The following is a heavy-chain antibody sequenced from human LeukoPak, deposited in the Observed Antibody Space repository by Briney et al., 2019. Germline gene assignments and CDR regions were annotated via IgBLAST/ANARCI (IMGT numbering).Heavy chain of an antibody. V-gene: IGHV3-30-3*01. D-gene: IGHD4-17*01. CDR1: GCTFSSYA. CDR3: AGEDYGDYVRRFDY. Sequence: GRSLRLSCAASGCTFSSYAMHWVRQAPGKGLEWVADISYDGSNKYYADSVKGRFTISRNNSKNTPYLQMNSLRAEDTAVYYCAGEDYGDYVRRFDYWGQGTLVTVSS. CDR2: ISYDGSNK. J-gene: IGHJ4*02.